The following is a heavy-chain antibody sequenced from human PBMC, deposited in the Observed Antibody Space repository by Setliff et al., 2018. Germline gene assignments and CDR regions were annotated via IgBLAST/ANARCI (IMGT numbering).Heavy chain of an antibody. D-gene: IGHD6-13*01. V-gene: IGHV4-59*01. CDR1: GGSISSYY. J-gene: IGHJ1*01. Sequence: SETLSLTCSVSGGSISSYYWSWIRQSPGKGLEWIGYINYSGSTNYNPSLKSRVTISVDTSKNQFSLKLSSVTAADTAVYYCAKATAGTYFRFQDWGQGTLVTVSS. CDR2: INYSGST. CDR3: AKATAGTYFRFQD.